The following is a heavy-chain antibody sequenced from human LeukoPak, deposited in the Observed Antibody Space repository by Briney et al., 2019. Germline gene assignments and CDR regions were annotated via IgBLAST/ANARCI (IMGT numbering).Heavy chain of an antibody. Sequence: EASVTVSCKASGGTFSSYAISWVRQAPGQGLEWMGRIIPIFGTANYAQKFQGRVTITADKSTSTAYIELSSLRSEDTAVYYCASTHRPGRYSSGWYIDYWGQGTLVTVSS. CDR1: GGTFSSYA. J-gene: IGHJ4*02. CDR3: ASTHRPGRYSSGWYIDY. CDR2: IIPIFGTA. V-gene: IGHV1-69*06. D-gene: IGHD6-19*01.